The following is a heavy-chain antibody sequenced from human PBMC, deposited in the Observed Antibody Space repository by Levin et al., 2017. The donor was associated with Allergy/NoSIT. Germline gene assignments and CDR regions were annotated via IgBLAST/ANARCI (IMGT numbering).Heavy chain of an antibody. CDR1: GFTFSSYW. CDR2: INSDGSST. CDR3: AREAGGGSYGP. V-gene: IGHV3-74*01. J-gene: IGHJ5*02. D-gene: IGHD1-26*01. Sequence: GGSLRLSCAASGFTFSSYWMHWVRQAPGKGLVWVSRINSDGSSTSYADSVKGRFTISRDNAKNTLYLQMNSLRAEDTAVYYCAREAGGGSYGPWGQGTLVTVSS.